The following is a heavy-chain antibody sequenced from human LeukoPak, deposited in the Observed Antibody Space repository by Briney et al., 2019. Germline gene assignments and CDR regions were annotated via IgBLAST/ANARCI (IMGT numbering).Heavy chain of an antibody. V-gene: IGHV3-30-3*01. CDR1: GFTFSSYA. D-gene: IGHD4-11*01. Sequence: GRSLRLSCAASGFTFSSYAMHWVRQAPGKGLEWVAVISYDGSNKYYADSVKGRFTISRDNSKNTLYLQMNSLRAEDTAVYYCAREDYSIRLAYYYYGMDVWGQGTTVTVSS. CDR3: AREDYSIRLAYYYYGMDV. J-gene: IGHJ6*02. CDR2: ISYDGSNK.